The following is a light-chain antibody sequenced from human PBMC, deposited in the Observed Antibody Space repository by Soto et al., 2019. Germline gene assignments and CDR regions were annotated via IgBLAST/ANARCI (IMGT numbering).Light chain of an antibody. J-gene: IGLJ1*01. Sequence: QSALTQPASVSGSPGQSITISCTGTSSDVGSYNLVSWYQQHPGKAPRLMIYEDSKWPSGVSNRFSGSKSGNTASLTISGLQAEDEADYYCRSYAGSGTYVFGTGTKLTVL. CDR2: EDS. CDR3: RSYAGSGTYV. V-gene: IGLV2-23*01. CDR1: SSDVGSYNL.